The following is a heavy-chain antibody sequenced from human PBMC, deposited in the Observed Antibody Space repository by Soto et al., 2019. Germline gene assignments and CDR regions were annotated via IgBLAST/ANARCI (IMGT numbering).Heavy chain of an antibody. D-gene: IGHD3-3*01. J-gene: IGHJ6*02. Sequence: TLSLTCTVSGGSISSGGYYWSWIRQHPGKGLEWIGYIYYSGSTYYKPSLKSRVTISVDTSKNQFSLKLSSVDAADTAVYYCARARGSVLRFLEWFLMYXWGQVTTVTVS. CDR2: IYYSGST. V-gene: IGHV4-31*03. CDR3: ARARGSVLRFLEWFLMYX. CDR1: GGSISSGGYY.